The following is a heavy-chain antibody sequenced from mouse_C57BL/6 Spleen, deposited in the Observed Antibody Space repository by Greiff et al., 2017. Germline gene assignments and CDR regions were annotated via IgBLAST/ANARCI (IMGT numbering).Heavy chain of an antibody. J-gene: IGHJ4*01. V-gene: IGHV5-17*01. D-gene: IGHD1-1*01. CDR2: ISSGSSTI. Sequence: EVQLQQSGGGLVKPGGSLKLSCAASGFTFSDYGMHWVRQAPEKGLEWVAYISSGSSTIYYADTVKGRFTISRDNTKYTLFLQMTSLRSEDTAMYYWATYYDGSSHYAMWCWGQGASVSVAS. CDR1: GFTFSDYG. CDR3: ATYYDGSSHYAMWC.